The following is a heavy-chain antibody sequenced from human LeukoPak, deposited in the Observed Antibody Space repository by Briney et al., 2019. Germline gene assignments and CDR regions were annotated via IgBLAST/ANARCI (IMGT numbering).Heavy chain of an antibody. CDR2: IFYSGST. J-gene: IGHJ4*02. V-gene: IGHV4-39*07. Sequence: PSETLSLTCTVSGGSISSSSHYWGWIRQPPGKGLEWIGSIFYSGSTYYNPSLKSRVTISVDTSKNQFSLKLRSVTAADTAVYYCARVVTAPDYWGQGTLVTVSS. CDR1: GGSISSSSHY. D-gene: IGHD2-21*02. CDR3: ARVVTAPDY.